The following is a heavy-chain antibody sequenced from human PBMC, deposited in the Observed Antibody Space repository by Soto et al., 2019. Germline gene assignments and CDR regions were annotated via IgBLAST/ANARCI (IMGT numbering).Heavy chain of an antibody. D-gene: IGHD6-13*01. CDR3: AKDSRIVSSSWLFDY. J-gene: IGHJ4*02. CDR2: ISYDGSNK. V-gene: IGHV3-30*18. Sequence: PGGSLRLSCAASGFTFSSYGMHWVRQAPGKGLEWVAVISYDGSNKYYADSVKGRFTISRDNSKNTLYLQMNSLRAEDTAVYYCAKDSRIVSSSWLFDYWGQGTLVTVSS. CDR1: GFTFSSYG.